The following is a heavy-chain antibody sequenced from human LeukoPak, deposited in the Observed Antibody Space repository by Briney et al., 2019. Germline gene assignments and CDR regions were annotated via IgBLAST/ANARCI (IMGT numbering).Heavy chain of an antibody. V-gene: IGHV4-59*01. CDR1: GGSISSYY. CDR2: IYYSGST. Sequence: PSETLSLTCTVSGGSISSYYWSWIRQPPGKGLEWIGYIYYSGSTNYNPSLKSRVTISVDTSKNQFSLKLSSVTAADTAVYYCARDRIAAAGPGPRYYYYGMDVWGQGTTVTVSS. D-gene: IGHD6-13*01. J-gene: IGHJ6*02. CDR3: ARDRIAAAGPGPRYYYYGMDV.